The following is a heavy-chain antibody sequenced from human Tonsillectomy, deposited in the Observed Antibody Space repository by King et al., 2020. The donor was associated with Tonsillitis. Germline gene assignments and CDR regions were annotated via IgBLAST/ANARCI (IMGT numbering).Heavy chain of an antibody. CDR3: ARDDHYGDXEXDX. V-gene: IGHV3-21*01. CDR2: ISSSSSYI. Sequence: VQLVESGGGLVKPGGSLRLSCAASGFTFSSYSMNWVRQAPGKGLEWVSSISSSSSYIYYVDSVKGRFTISRDNAKNSLYLQMNSLRAEDTAVYYCARDDHYGDXEXDXWGXGXLXPVXS. J-gene: IGHJ4*02. CDR1: GFTFSSYS. D-gene: IGHD4-17*01.